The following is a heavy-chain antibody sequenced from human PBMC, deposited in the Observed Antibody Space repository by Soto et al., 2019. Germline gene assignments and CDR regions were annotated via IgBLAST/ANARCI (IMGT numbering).Heavy chain of an antibody. J-gene: IGHJ4*02. D-gene: IGHD3-9*01. CDR1: GFSLNTRGVG. Sequence: SGPTLVNPTQTLTLTCTFSGFSLNTRGVGVGWIRQPPGKALEWLALISWDGEKRYSPSLKSRLTITKDTSENQVVLTMTNMDPVDTATYYCALRRDDLLTGHYYFDYWSQGTLVTVSS. V-gene: IGHV2-5*02. CDR2: ISWDGEK. CDR3: ALRRDDLLTGHYYFDY.